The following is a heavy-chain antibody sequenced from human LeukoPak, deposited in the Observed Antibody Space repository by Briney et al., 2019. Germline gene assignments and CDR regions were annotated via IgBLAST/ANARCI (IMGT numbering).Heavy chain of an antibody. CDR3: ARPLFSTKWGGFDK. CDR1: GYRFTTYW. CDR2: IYPDDSDT. J-gene: IGHJ4*02. V-gene: IGHV5-51*01. D-gene: IGHD1-26*01. Sequence: GESLKISCKASGYRFTTYWIGWVRQMPGKGLEWMGIIYPDDSDTRYSPSFQGQVTISVDKSTSITYLQWSSLKPSDTAIYYCARPLFSTKWGGFDKWGQGTLVTVSS.